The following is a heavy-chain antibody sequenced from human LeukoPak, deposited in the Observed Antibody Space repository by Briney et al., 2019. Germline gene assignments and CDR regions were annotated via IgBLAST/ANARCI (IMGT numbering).Heavy chain of an antibody. CDR1: GGSFSGYY. CDR2: INHSGST. V-gene: IGHV4-34*01. D-gene: IGHD1-26*01. J-gene: IGHJ4*02. Sequence: SETLSLTCAVYGGSFSGYYWSWIRQPPGKGLEWIGEINHSGSTNYNPSLKSRVTISVDTSKNQFSLKLSSVTAEDTAVYYCTRRDTVGAREFDYWGQGTLVTVSS. CDR3: TRRDTVGAREFDY.